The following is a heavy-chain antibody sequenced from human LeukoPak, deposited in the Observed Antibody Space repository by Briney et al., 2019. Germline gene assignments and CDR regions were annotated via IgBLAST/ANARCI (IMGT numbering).Heavy chain of an antibody. CDR2: FDPEDGET. J-gene: IGHJ4*02. D-gene: IGHD3-22*01. CDR3: ATGGPRKDDSSGPVHY. Sequence: GASVKVSCKVSGYILTELSMHWVRQTPGKGLEWMGGFDPEDGETIYAQKFQGRVTMTEDTSTDTAYMELSSLRSEDTAVYYCATGGPRKDDSSGPVHYWGQGTLVTVSS. CDR1: GYILTELS. V-gene: IGHV1-24*01.